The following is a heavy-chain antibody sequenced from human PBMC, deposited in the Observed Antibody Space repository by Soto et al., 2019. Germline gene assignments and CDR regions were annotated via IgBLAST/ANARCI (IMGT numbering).Heavy chain of an antibody. D-gene: IGHD3-10*01. V-gene: IGHV1-69*02. Sequence: QVQLVQSGAEVKKPGSSVKVSCKASGGTFSSYTISWVRQAPGQGLEWMGRIIPILGIANYAQKFQGRVTITADKATSTSYREMSSLRSEDTAVYYCARTPGEVVLFDYWGQGTLVTVSS. CDR3: ARTPGEVVLFDY. J-gene: IGHJ4*02. CDR1: GGTFSSYT. CDR2: IIPILGIA.